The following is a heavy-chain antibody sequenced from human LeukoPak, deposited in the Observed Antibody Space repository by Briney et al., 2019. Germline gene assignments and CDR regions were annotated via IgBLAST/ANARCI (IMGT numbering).Heavy chain of an antibody. V-gene: IGHV4-31*03. CDR2: IYYSGST. CDR3: ARFLEWTSYYYYGMDV. CDR1: GGSISSGGYY. Sequence: SQTLSLTCTVSGGSISSGGYYWGWIRQHPGKGLEWIGYIYYSGSTYYNPSLKSRVTISVDTSKNQFSLKLSSVTAADTAVYYCARFLEWTSYYYYGMDVWGQGTTVTVSS. D-gene: IGHD3-3*01. J-gene: IGHJ6*02.